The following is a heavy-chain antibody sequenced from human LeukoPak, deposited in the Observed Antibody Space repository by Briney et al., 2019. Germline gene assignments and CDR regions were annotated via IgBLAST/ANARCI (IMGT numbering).Heavy chain of an antibody. CDR1: GFTFSSYS. CDR2: ISSSSSYI. J-gene: IGHJ4*02. V-gene: IGHV3-21*01. D-gene: IGHD6-19*01. Sequence: GGSLRLSCAASGFTFSSYSMNWVRQAPGKGLEWVSSISSSSSYIYYADSVKGRSTISRDNAKNSLYLQMNSLRAEDTAVYYCARVFSSGWTVDYWGQGTLVTVSS. CDR3: ARVFSSGWTVDY.